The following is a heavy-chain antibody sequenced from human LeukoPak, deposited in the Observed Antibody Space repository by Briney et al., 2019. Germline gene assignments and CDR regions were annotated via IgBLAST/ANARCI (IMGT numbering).Heavy chain of an antibody. CDR3: ARGRHHSSWYSWFDP. CDR1: GYTFTGYY. J-gene: IGHJ5*02. D-gene: IGHD6-13*01. Sequence: ASVKVSCKASGYTFTGYYMHWVRQAPGQGLEWMGWINPNSGGTNYAQKFQGRVTMTRDTSISTAYMELSRLRSDDTAVYYCARGRHHSSWYSWFDPWGQGTLVTVSS. V-gene: IGHV1-2*02. CDR2: INPNSGGT.